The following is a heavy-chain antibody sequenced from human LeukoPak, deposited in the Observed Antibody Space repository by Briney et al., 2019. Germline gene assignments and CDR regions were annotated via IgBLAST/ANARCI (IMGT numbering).Heavy chain of an antibody. Sequence: ASVKVSCKASGYTVTSYYMHWVRQAPGQGLEWMGWISAYNGNTNYAQRLQGRVTMTTDTSTSTAYMELRSLRSDDTAVYYCARDRDYGDYNTQDLFVYWGQGTLVTVSS. CDR1: GYTVTSYY. D-gene: IGHD4-17*01. CDR2: ISAYNGNT. V-gene: IGHV1-18*04. J-gene: IGHJ4*02. CDR3: ARDRDYGDYNTQDLFVY.